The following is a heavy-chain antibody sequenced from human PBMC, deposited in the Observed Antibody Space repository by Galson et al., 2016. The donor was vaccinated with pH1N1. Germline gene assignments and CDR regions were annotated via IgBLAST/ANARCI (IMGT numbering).Heavy chain of an antibody. CDR2: IYYNGNT. CDR3: ARVGATMTATGAFDM. D-gene: IGHD5-24*01. CDR1: GGSVSNNY. J-gene: IGHJ3*02. V-gene: IGHV4-59*08. Sequence: ETLSLTCTVSGGSVSNNYYSWILQSPGKGLEWIAYIYYNGNTKYNPSLKSRVTISLDTSKNQVSLKVTSVTAADTAVYYCARVGATMTATGAFDMWGQGTMVTVYS.